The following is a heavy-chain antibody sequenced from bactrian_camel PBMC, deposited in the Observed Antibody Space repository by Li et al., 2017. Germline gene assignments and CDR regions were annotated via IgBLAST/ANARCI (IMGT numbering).Heavy chain of an antibody. CDR1: GLIYDNYC. D-gene: IGHD1*01. V-gene: IGHV3S60*01. Sequence: HVQLVESGGGSVEPGMSLKLTCTGSGLIYDNYCMGWFRQAPGKEREWVAGIDAGGARSYEGSVKGRFAISQANAQNTVSLQMNSLKPEDSGMYYCAAGERIMVGLWLECPSKDSQYKYWGQGTQVTVS. CDR2: IDAGGARS. J-gene: IGHJ4*01. CDR3: AAGERIMVGLWLECPSKDSQYKY.